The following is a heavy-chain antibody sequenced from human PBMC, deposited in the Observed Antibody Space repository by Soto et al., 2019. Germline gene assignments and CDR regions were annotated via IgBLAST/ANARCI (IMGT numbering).Heavy chain of an antibody. CDR1: GGSIISGGYA. D-gene: IGHD1-26*01. CDR3: ARGGSYGLLGMDV. V-gene: IGHV4-30-2*01. CDR2: IYHSGST. Sequence: SETLSLTCAVSGGSIISGGYAWSWIRQPPGKGLEWIGYIYHSGSTYYNPSLKSRVTISVDRSKNQFSLKLSSVTAADTAVYYCARGGSYGLLGMDVWGQGTTATVSS. J-gene: IGHJ6*02.